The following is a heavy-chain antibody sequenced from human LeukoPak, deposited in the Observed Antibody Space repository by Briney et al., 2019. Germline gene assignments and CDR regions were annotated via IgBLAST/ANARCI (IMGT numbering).Heavy chain of an antibody. V-gene: IGHV1-2*02. D-gene: IGHD5-24*01. CDR2: INPNSGGT. CDR1: GYTFTGYY. CDR3: ARPAVRRDGYNLWWFDP. Sequence: GASVKVSCKASGYTFTGYYMHWVRQAPGQGLEWMGWINPNSGGTNYAQKFQGRVTMTRDTSISTAYMELSRLRSDDTAVYYCARPAVRRDGYNLWWFDPWGQGTLVTVSS. J-gene: IGHJ5*02.